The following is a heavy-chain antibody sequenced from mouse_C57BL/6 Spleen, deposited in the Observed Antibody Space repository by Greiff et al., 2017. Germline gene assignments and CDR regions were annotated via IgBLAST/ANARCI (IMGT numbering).Heavy chain of an antibody. Sequence: QVQLQQPGAELVRPGSSVKLSCKASGYTFTSYWMHWVKQRPIQGLEWIGNIDPSDSETHYNQKFKDKATLTVDKSSSTAYMQLSSLTSEDSAVYFCARHGVTSYYAMDYWGQGTSVTVSS. J-gene: IGHJ4*01. V-gene: IGHV1-52*01. D-gene: IGHD2-2*01. CDR3: ARHGVTSYYAMDY. CDR1: GYTFTSYW. CDR2: IDPSDSET.